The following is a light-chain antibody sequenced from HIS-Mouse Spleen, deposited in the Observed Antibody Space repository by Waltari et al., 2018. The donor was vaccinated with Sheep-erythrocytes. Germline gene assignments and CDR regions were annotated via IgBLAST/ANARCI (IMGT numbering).Light chain of an antibody. J-gene: IGLJ3*02. CDR2: DVS. V-gene: IGLV2-11*01. CDR3: CSYAGSYTWV. CDR1: ITHLGGYHY. Sequence: QSALPQPPSVSASPGPSVTISCTGPITHLGGYHYVSWYHQHPGKAPKLMIYDVSKRPSGVPDRFSGSKSGNTATLTISGLQAEDEADYYCCSYAGSYTWVFGGGTKLTVL.